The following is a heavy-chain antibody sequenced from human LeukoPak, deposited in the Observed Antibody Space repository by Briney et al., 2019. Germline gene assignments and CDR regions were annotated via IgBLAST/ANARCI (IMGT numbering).Heavy chain of an antibody. CDR2: IKSKTDGGTT. CDR3: TTESPLDAFDI. V-gene: IGHV3-15*01. J-gene: IGHJ3*02. Sequence: PGGSLRLSCAAPGFTFSNAWMSWVRQAPGKGLEWVGRIKSKTDGGTTDYAAPVKGRFTISRDDSKNTLYLQMNSLKTEDTAVYYCTTESPLDAFDIWGQGTMVTVSS. CDR1: GFTFSNAW.